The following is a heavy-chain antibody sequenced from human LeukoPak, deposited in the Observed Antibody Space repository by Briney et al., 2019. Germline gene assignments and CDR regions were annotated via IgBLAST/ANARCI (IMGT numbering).Heavy chain of an antibody. Sequence: ASVKVSCKASGYSFTSYGISWVRPAPAQGLEWMGWISAYNGNTKYVQKREGRTTMTTETSTSTAYMELRSLRSDDTAVYYCARDWGGFGYCSGGSCYSSFDYSGQGTLVTVSS. CDR3: ARDWGGFGYCSGGSCYSSFDY. CDR2: ISAYNGNT. V-gene: IGHV1-18*01. D-gene: IGHD2-15*01. J-gene: IGHJ4*02. CDR1: GYSFTSYG.